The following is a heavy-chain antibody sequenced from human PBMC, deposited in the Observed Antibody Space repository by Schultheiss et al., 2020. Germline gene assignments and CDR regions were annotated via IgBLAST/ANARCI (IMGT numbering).Heavy chain of an antibody. CDR1: GYSFTSYW. CDR3: ARRSQIAVAGKTFDY. Sequence: GGSLRLSCKGSGYSFTSYWIGWVRQMPGKGLEWMGIIYPGDSDTRYSPSFQGQVTISADKSISTAYLHWSSLKASDTAMYYCARRSQIAVAGKTFDYWGQGTLVTVSS. J-gene: IGHJ4*02. V-gene: IGHV5-51*01. CDR2: IYPGDSDT. D-gene: IGHD6-19*01.